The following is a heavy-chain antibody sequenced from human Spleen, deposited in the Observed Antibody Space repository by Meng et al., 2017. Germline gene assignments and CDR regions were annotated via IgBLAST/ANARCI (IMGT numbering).Heavy chain of an antibody. Sequence: HVQEAGPGLVKPSETLSLTCVVSGGSFSDYYWSWIRQPPGKGLEWIGEINHSGSTNYNPSLESRATISVDTSQNNLSLKLSSVTAADSAVYYCAKGPTTMAHDFDYWGQGTLVTVSS. CDR1: GGSFSDYY. D-gene: IGHD4-11*01. CDR2: INHSGST. J-gene: IGHJ4*02. CDR3: AKGPTTMAHDFDY. V-gene: IGHV4-34*01.